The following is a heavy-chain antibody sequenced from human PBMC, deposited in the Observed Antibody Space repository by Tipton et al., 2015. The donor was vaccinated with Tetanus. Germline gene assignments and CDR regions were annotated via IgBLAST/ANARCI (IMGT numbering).Heavy chain of an antibody. CDR1: GGSISSGGYY. J-gene: IGHJ4*02. CDR3: ARAPTSSGYYPYYFDY. Sequence: LRLSCTVSGGSISSGGYYWSWIRQHPGKGLEWIGYIYYSGSTYYNPSLKGRVTISVDTSKNQFSLKLSSVTAADTAVYYCARAPTSSGYYPYYFDYWGQGTLVTVSS. V-gene: IGHV4-31*03. CDR2: IYYSGST. D-gene: IGHD3-22*01.